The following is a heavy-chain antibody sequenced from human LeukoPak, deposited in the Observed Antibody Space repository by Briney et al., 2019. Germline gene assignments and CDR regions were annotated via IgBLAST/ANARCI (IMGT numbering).Heavy chain of an antibody. CDR1: GFTFSTYS. D-gene: IGHD5-24*01. Sequence: PGGSLRLSCAASGFTFSTYSMSWLLQAPGKGLEWVGNIKQDGSETKSVDSVKGRFTISRDNAKNSLYLQLNSLRAEDTAVYYSARGDGYYYNFDDWGQGTLVTVSS. CDR3: ARGDGYYYNFDD. V-gene: IGHV3-7*04. CDR2: IKQDGSET. J-gene: IGHJ4*02.